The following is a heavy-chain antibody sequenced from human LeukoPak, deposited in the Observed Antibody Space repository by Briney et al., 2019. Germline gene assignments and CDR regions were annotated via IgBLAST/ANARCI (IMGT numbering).Heavy chain of an antibody. D-gene: IGHD1-7*01. CDR3: VGWGISGITNH. CDR1: ELTSSTSW. Sequence: GGSLRLSCAASELTSSTSWMSWVRQAPGKGLEWVAQTKQDGSEKYYVDSVRGRFTTSRDKNSLFLQMNSVRAEDTAVYYCVGWGISGITNHWGQGTLVTVSS. CDR2: TKQDGSEK. V-gene: IGHV3-7*01. J-gene: IGHJ4*02.